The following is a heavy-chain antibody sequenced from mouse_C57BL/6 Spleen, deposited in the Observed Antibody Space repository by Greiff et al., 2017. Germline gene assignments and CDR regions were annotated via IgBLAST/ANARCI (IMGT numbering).Heavy chain of an antibody. CDR1: GYSITSGYY. CDR3: ARDRGSDYYAMDY. Sequence: ESGPGLVKPSQSLSLTCSVTGYSITSGYYWNWIRQFPGNKLEWMGYISYDGSNNYNPSLKNRISITRDTSKNQFFLKLNSVTTGDTATYYCARDRGSDYYAMDYWGQGTSVTVSS. V-gene: IGHV3-6*01. D-gene: IGHD3-3*01. J-gene: IGHJ4*01. CDR2: ISYDGSN.